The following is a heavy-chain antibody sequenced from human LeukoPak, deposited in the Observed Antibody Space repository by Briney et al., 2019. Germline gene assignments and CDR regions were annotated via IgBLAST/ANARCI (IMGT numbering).Heavy chain of an antibody. J-gene: IGHJ4*02. CDR3: AIIDY. CDR2: ISYDGSNK. Sequence: GSLRLSCAASGFTFSSYGMHWVRQAPGKGLEWVAVISYDGSNKYYADSVKGRFTISRDNSKNTLYLQMNSLRAEDTAVYYCAIIDYWGQGTLVTVSS. V-gene: IGHV3-30*03. CDR1: GFTFSSYG.